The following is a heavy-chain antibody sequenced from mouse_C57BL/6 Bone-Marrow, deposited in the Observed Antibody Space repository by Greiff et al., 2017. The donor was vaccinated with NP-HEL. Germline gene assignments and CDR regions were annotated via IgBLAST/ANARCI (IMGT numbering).Heavy chain of an antibody. CDR2: IYHGNSDT. CDR3: TYGNYYYAMDY. D-gene: IGHD2-1*01. CDR1: GYTFTSYW. V-gene: IGHV1-5*01. J-gene: IGHJ4*01. Sequence: VQLQQSGTVLARPGASVKMSCKTSGYTFTSYWMHWVKQRPGQGLEWIGAIYHGNSDTSYNQKFKGKAKLTAVTSASTAYMELSRLTNEDSAVYYYTYGNYYYAMDYWGQGTSVTVSS.